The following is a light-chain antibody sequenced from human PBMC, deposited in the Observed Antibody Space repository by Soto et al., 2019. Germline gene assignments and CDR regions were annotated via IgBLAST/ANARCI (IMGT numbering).Light chain of an antibody. CDR3: QQSYITLT. CDR1: QSISSY. CDR2: AAS. J-gene: IGKJ3*01. V-gene: IGKV1-39*01. Sequence: DIQMTQSPSSLSASVGDRVTITCRARQSISSYLNWYQQKPGKAPKLLIYAASSLQRGVPSRFSGSGSGTDFTLTISSLQPEDFATYYCQQSYITLTFGPGTKVDIK.